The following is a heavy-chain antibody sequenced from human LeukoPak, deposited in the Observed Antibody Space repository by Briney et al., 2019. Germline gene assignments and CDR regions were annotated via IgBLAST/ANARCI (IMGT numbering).Heavy chain of an antibody. Sequence: SETLSLTCTVSGGSISSGGYYWSWIRQPPGKGLEWIGYIYHSGSTYYNPSLKSRVTISVDRSKNQFSLKLSSVTAADTAVYYCASGRVVAATYYYYGMDVWGQGTTVTVSS. V-gene: IGHV4-30-2*01. CDR2: IYHSGST. D-gene: IGHD2-15*01. CDR1: GGSISSGGYY. CDR3: ASGRVVAATYYYYGMDV. J-gene: IGHJ6*02.